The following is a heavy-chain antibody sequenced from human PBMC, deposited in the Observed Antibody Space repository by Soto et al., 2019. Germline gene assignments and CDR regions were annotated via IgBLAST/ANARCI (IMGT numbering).Heavy chain of an antibody. J-gene: IGHJ4*02. Sequence: PGGSLRQTCAASVVTFRRNAMTWVRQAPGKGLEWVSAVRGSGGATDYADSVKCRFTISRDNSKNTVYLQMSSLRAEDTAVYSCAKFDWSSFSFGDWGQGILFTVSS. CDR1: VVTFRRNA. CDR2: VRGSGGAT. D-gene: IGHD1-26*01. V-gene: IGHV3-23*01. CDR3: AKFDWSSFSFGD.